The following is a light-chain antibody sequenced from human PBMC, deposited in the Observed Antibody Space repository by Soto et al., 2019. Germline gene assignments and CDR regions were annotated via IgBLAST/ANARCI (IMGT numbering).Light chain of an antibody. CDR3: AAWDDSLNGWV. Sequence: QSVLTQPPSASGTPGRRVIISCSGSSSNFGGNTANWYQQFPGTAPKVLIYSNNQRPSGVPDRFSGSKSGTSASLAISGLQSEDEADYYCAAWDDSLNGWVFGGGTKLTVL. CDR1: SSNFGGNT. CDR2: SNN. V-gene: IGLV1-44*01. J-gene: IGLJ3*02.